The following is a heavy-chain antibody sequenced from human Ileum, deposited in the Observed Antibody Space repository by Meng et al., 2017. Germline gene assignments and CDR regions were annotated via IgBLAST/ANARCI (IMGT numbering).Heavy chain of an antibody. CDR2: ISYDGSNE. CDR3: AKGQRNSWYYFDY. CDR1: RFTFSDYA. D-gene: IGHD6-13*01. Sequence: VHLDVLGGGVVQPGKSLRLFCADSRFTFSDYAMQWVRQASGKGLEWVAVISYDGSNENYADSVKGRFTISRDNSKNTLYLQTNSLRAEDTAVYYCAKGQRNSWYYFDYWGQGTLVTVSS. J-gene: IGHJ4*02. V-gene: IGHV3-30*04.